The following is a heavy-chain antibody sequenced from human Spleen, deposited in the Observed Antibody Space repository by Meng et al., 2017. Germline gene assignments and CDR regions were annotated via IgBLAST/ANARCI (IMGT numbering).Heavy chain of an antibody. D-gene: IGHD3-10*01. Sequence: LRLSCTVSGYSISSGYYWSWIRQPAGKGLEWIGRIYTSGSTNYNPSLKSRVTISVDTSKNQFSLKLSSVTAADTAVYYCARIGRITMVRGSHWYFDLWGRGTLVIVSS. CDR1: GYSISSGYY. CDR3: ARIGRITMVRGSHWYFDL. V-gene: IGHV4-61*02. CDR2: IYTSGST. J-gene: IGHJ2*01.